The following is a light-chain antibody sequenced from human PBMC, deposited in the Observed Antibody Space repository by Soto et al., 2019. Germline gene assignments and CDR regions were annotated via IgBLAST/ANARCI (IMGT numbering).Light chain of an antibody. CDR1: SIDVAFYNH. CDR3: SSFASTHTYV. J-gene: IGLJ1*01. CDR2: EPN. V-gene: IGLV2-14*01. Sequence: QSALTQPASVSGSPGQPITISCTGTSIDVAFYNHVSWYQQHPGKAHKLLIYEPNNRPPRVSHRFSGSKSGNTASLTISGLQAEEEADYYCSSFASTHTYVFGTGTKVTVL.